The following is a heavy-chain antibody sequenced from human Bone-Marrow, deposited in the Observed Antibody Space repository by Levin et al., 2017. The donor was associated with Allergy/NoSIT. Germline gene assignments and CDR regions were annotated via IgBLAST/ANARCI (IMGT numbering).Heavy chain of an antibody. CDR3: AKDMAVAGVNKHTPFDY. Sequence: PGGSLRLSCAASGFTFDDYTMHWVRQAPGKGLEWVSLISWDGGSTYYADSVKGRFTISRDNSKNTLYLQMNSLRTEDTALYYCAKDMAVAGVNKHTPFDYWGQGTLVTVSS. J-gene: IGHJ4*02. CDR2: ISWDGGST. V-gene: IGHV3-43*01. D-gene: IGHD6-19*01. CDR1: GFTFDDYT.